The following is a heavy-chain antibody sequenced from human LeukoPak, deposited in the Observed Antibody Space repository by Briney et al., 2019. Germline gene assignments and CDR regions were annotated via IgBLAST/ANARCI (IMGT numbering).Heavy chain of an antibody. CDR1: GFTFSSYS. Sequence: GGSLRLSCAASGFTFSSYSMNWVRQAPGKGLEWVSSISSSSSYIYYADSVKGRFTISRDNAKNSLYLQMNSLRAEDTAVYYCARDPSYSENLDYWGQGTLVTVSS. D-gene: IGHD1-26*01. J-gene: IGHJ4*02. CDR3: ARDPSYSENLDY. V-gene: IGHV3-21*01. CDR2: ISSSSSYI.